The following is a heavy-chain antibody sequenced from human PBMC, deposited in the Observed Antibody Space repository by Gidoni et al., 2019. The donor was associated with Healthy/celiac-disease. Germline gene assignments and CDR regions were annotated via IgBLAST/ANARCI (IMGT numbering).Heavy chain of an antibody. CDR1: GFTFGDYA. J-gene: IGHJ4*02. Sequence: EVQLVAAGGGLVQPGRSLRLSCKASGFTFGDYAMSWVRQAPGKGLEWVCFIRSKAYGGPTEYAASVKGRFTISRDDSKSIAYLQMNSLKTEDTAVYYCTTIPQLLWFGTLDYWGQGTLVTVSS. D-gene: IGHD3-10*01. CDR2: IRSKAYGGPT. CDR3: TTIPQLLWFGTLDY. V-gene: IGHV3-49*04.